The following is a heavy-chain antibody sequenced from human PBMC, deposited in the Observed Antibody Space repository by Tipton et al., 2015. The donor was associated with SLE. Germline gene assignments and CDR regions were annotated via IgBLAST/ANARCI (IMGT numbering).Heavy chain of an antibody. D-gene: IGHD6-19*01. CDR2: IYYSGST. V-gene: IGHV4-61*08. CDR1: GGSISSGGYS. CDR3: ARVSGWYQYAFDI. J-gene: IGHJ3*02. Sequence: TLSLTCAVSGGSISSGGYSWSWIRQPPGKGLEWIGYIYYSGSTNYNPSLKSRVTISVDTSKNQFSLKLSSVTAADTAVYYCARVSGWYQYAFDIWGQGTMVTVSS.